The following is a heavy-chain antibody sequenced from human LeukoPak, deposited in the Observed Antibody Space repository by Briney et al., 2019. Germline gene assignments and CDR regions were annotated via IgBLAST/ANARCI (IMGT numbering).Heavy chain of an antibody. CDR2: IYSGGST. D-gene: IGHD6-13*01. CDR3: ARFHSSSWADY. Sequence: GGSLRLSCAASGFTLSSYAIHWVRQAPGKGLEWVSVIYSGGSTYYADSVKGRFTISRDNSKNTLYLQMNSLRAEDTAVYYCARFHSSSWADYWGQGTLVTVSS. CDR1: GFTLSSYA. J-gene: IGHJ4*02. V-gene: IGHV3-53*01.